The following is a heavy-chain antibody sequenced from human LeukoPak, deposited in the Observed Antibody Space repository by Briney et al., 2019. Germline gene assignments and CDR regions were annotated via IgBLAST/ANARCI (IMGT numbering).Heavy chain of an antibody. Sequence: GASVKVSCKASGYAFTNYYIHWVRQAPGQGLEWMGIITPSSGSTTYTQKFQGRVTMTRDTSTSTVYVELSSLRSEDTAVYYCARVVADSSGWETLDYWGQGTLVIVPS. J-gene: IGHJ4*02. CDR2: ITPSSGST. V-gene: IGHV1-46*01. D-gene: IGHD6-19*01. CDR1: GYAFTNYY. CDR3: ARVVADSSGWETLDY.